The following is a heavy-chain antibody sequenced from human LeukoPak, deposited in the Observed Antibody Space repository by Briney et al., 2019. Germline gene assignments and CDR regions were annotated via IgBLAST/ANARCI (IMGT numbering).Heavy chain of an antibody. CDR3: AREGWPQFSAVAASYVGAFDI. V-gene: IGHV3-30-3*01. CDR1: GFTFSSYA. Sequence: GRSLRLSCAASGFTFSSYAMHWVRQAPGKGLEWVAAISYDGSNKYYADSVKGRFTISRDNSKNTLYLQMNSLRAEGTAVYYCAREGWPQFSAVAASYVGAFDIWGQGTMVTVSS. CDR2: ISYDGSNK. D-gene: IGHD6-19*01. J-gene: IGHJ3*02.